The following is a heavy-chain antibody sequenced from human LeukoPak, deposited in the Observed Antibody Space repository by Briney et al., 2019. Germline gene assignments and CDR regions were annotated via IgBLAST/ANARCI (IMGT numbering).Heavy chain of an antibody. CDR1: GFTFSSYA. Sequence: GGSLRLSCAASGFTFSSYAMPWVRQAPGKGLEWVAVISYDGSNKYYADSVKGRFTISRDNSKNTLYLQMNSLRAEDTAVYYCARGNIAAAPIDYYYYGMDVWGQGTTVTVSS. CDR2: ISYDGSNK. J-gene: IGHJ6*02. D-gene: IGHD6-13*01. CDR3: ARGNIAAAPIDYYYYGMDV. V-gene: IGHV3-30*04.